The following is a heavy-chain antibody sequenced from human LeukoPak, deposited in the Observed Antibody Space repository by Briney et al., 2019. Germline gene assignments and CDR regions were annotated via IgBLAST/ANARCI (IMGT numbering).Heavy chain of an antibody. J-gene: IGHJ6*02. CDR2: ISYDGNNK. Sequence: GGSLRLSCAASGFSFSTYGMHWVRQAPGKGLEWVAVISYDGNNKYYADSVKGRFSISRDNSKSTLYLQMNGLRAEDTAVYYCASRELVGHGPGSQIFPTDYGMDVWGQGTLVTVSS. V-gene: IGHV3-30*03. CDR1: GFSFSTYG. D-gene: IGHD3-10*01. CDR3: ASRELVGHGPGSQIFPTDYGMDV.